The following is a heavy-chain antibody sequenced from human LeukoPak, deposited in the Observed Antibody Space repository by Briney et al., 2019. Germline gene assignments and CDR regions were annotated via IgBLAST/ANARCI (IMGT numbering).Heavy chain of an antibody. Sequence: GASVKVSCKASGYTFTSYYMLWVQQAPGQGLEWMGIINPSGGSTSYAQKFQGRVTMTRDTSTSTVYMELSSLRSEDTAVYYCARDYTYYDILTPLDYWGQGTLVTVSS. CDR3: ARDYTYYDILTPLDY. J-gene: IGHJ4*02. CDR2: INPSGGST. CDR1: GYTFTSYY. D-gene: IGHD3-9*01. V-gene: IGHV1-46*01.